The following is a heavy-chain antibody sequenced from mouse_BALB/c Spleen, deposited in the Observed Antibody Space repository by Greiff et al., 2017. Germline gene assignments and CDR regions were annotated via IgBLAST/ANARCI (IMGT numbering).Heavy chain of an antibody. CDR2: ISTYYGNT. CDR1: SYTFTDYA. D-gene: IGHD1-2*01. Sequence: VQLQQSGPELVRPGVSVKISCKGSSYTFTDYAMHWVKQSHARSLEWIGVISTYYGNTNYNQKFKGKATMTVDKSSSTAYMELARLTSEDSAVYYCARGVTTADWYFDVWGAGTTVTVSS. CDR3: ARGVTTADWYFDV. J-gene: IGHJ1*01. V-gene: IGHV1-67*01.